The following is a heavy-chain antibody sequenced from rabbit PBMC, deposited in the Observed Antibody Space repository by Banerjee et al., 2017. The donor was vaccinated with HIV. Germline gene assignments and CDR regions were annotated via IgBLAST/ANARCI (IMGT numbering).Heavy chain of an antibody. J-gene: IGHJ4*01. Sequence: QSLEESGGDLVKPGASLTLTCTASGFSLSSDYMCWVRQAPGKGLEWIACIGISSGNTYYASWAKGRFTISKTSSTTVTLQMTSLTAADTATYFCARAINSGGYPYYFNLWGPGTLVTVS. V-gene: IGHV1S40*01. CDR3: ARAINSGGYPYYFNL. CDR1: GFSLSSDY. CDR2: IGISSGNT. D-gene: IGHD1-1*01.